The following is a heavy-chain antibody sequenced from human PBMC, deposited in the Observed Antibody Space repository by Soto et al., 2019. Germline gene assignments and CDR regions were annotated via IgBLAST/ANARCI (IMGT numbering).Heavy chain of an antibody. J-gene: IGHJ4*02. CDR1: GGSVRSGSYY. CDR2: IYYSGST. D-gene: IGHD3-22*01. CDR3: ASFSSGYYLGLFDY. V-gene: IGHV4-61*01. Sequence: LSLTCTVSGGSVRSGSYYWSWIRQPPGKGLEWIGYIYYSGSTNYNPSLKSRVTISVDTSKNQFSLKLSSVTAADTAVYYCASFSSGYYLGLFDYWGQGTLVTVSS.